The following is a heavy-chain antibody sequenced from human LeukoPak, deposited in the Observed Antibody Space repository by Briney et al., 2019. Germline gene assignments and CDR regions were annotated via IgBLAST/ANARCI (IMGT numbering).Heavy chain of an antibody. Sequence: VASVKVCCKASGYTFTSYGISWVRQAPGQGLEWMGWISAYNGNTNYAQKLQGRVTITTDTSTSTAYMELRSLRSDDTAVYYCARDRPRWGSGSYNGEIWGQGTLVTVSS. J-gene: IGHJ4*02. D-gene: IGHD3-10*01. CDR2: ISAYNGNT. V-gene: IGHV1-18*04. CDR1: GYTFTSYG. CDR3: ARDRPRWGSGSYNGEI.